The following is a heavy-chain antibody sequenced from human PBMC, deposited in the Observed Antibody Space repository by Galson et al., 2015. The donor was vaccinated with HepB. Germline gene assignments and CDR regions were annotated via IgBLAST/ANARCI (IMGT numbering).Heavy chain of an antibody. J-gene: IGHJ6*03. Sequence: SVKVSCKASGYTFTSYGISWVRQAPGQGLEWMGWIIPILGIANYAQKFQGRVTITADKSTSTAYMELSSLRSEDTAVYYCARDSWGYRPRNYYYYYMDVWGKGTTVTVSS. CDR2: IIPILGIA. CDR3: ARDSWGYRPRNYYYYYMDV. V-gene: IGHV1-69*10. CDR1: GYTFTSYG. D-gene: IGHD7-27*01.